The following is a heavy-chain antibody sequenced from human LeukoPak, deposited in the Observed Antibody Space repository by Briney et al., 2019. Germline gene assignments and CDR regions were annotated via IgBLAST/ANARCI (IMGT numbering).Heavy chain of an antibody. CDR1: GGSISSYY. CDR3: ARAPPKNYDFWSGYHPFDY. V-gene: IGHV4-4*07. CDR2: IYTSGST. J-gene: IGHJ4*02. Sequence: PSETLSLTCTVPGGSISSYYWSWIRQPAGKGLEWIGRIYTSGSTNYNPSLKSRVTMSVDTSKNQFSLKLSSVTAADTAVYYCARAPPKNYDFWSGYHPFDYWGQGTLVTVSS. D-gene: IGHD3-3*01.